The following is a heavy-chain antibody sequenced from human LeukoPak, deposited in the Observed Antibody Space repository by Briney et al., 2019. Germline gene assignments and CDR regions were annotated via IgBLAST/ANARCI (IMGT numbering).Heavy chain of an antibody. J-gene: IGHJ4*02. CDR1: GFTVSSNY. CDR2: IYSGGIT. V-gene: IGHV3-53*01. CDR3: AKGSQIGEFDY. Sequence: GGSLRLSCAASGFTVSSNYMSWVRQAPGKGLEWVSVIYSGGITYYADSVKGRFTISRDNSKNTLYLQMNSLRAEDTAVYYCAKGSQIGEFDYWGQGTLVTVSS. D-gene: IGHD3-10*01.